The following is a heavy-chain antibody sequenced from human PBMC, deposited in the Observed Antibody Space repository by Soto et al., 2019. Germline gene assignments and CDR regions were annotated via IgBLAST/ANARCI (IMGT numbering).Heavy chain of an antibody. CDR1: GGSFSGYY. CDR3: ARKDGSSTSCWWFSSGGSCYFNGAFDI. J-gene: IGHJ3*02. Sequence: PSETLSLTCAVYGGSFSGYYWSWIRQPPGKGLEWIGEINHSGSTNYNPSLKSRVTISVDTSKNQFSLKLSSVTAADTAVYYCARKDGSSTSCWWFSSGGSCYFNGAFDIWGQGTMVTVSS. V-gene: IGHV4-34*01. CDR2: INHSGST. D-gene: IGHD2-15*01.